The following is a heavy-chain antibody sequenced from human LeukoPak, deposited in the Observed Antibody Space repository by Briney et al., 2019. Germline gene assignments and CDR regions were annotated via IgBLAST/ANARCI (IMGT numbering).Heavy chain of an antibody. D-gene: IGHD3-3*01. CDR3: ARARRTMTIFGVVITPNYYYYYMDV. V-gene: IGHV1-69*05. Sequence: SVKVSCKASGGTFSSYAISWVRQAPGQGLEWMGGIIPIFGTANYAQKFQGRVTITTDESTSTAYMELSSLRSEDTAVYYRARARRTMTIFGVVITPNYYYYYMDVWGKGTTVTVSS. CDR1: GGTFSSYA. J-gene: IGHJ6*03. CDR2: IIPIFGTA.